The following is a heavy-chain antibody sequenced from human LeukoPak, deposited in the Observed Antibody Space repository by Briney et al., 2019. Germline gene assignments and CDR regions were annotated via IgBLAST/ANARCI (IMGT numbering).Heavy chain of an antibody. V-gene: IGHV3-13*04. CDR2: SGTVGDT. CDR1: GFASSAYD. Sequence: PGGSLRLSCAASGFASSAYDMHWVRHITGGGLEWVSTSGTVGDTFYSDSVKGRFTISRENAKNSVHLQMNSLRVEDSAIYFCVRAAMPYIINGRRFDYWGQGTLVTVSS. CDR3: VRAAMPYIINGRRFDY. D-gene: IGHD2-2*01. J-gene: IGHJ4*02.